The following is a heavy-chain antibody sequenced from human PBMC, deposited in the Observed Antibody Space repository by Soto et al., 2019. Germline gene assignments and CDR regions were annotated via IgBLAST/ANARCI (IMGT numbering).Heavy chain of an antibody. CDR2: IRDSGGST. D-gene: IGHD6-6*01. V-gene: IGHV3-23*01. Sequence: EVQLLESGGSFVQPGGSLRLSCAASGFTFSSYAMSWVRQGPGKGLEWVSAIRDSGGSTYYADSVKGRFTISRDNSKSTLHLQMNSLRDEDTAIYYCARSSSSSGPWGQGTLVTVSS. CDR3: ARSSSSSGP. CDR1: GFTFSSYA. J-gene: IGHJ4*02.